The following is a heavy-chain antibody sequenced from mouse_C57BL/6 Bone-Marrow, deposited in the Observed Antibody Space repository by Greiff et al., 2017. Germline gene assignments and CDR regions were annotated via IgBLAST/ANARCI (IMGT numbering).Heavy chain of an antibody. J-gene: IGHJ4*01. CDR1: GYTFTSYW. Sequence: VQLQQPGAELVKPGASVKMSCKASGYTFTSYWITWVKQRPGQGLEWIGDIYPGSGSTNYNEKFKSKATLTVDKSSSTACMQLSSLTSEDSAVYYCAIIRGYYYAMDYWGQGTSVTVSS. D-gene: IGHD3-1*01. V-gene: IGHV1-55*01. CDR2: IYPGSGST. CDR3: AIIRGYYYAMDY.